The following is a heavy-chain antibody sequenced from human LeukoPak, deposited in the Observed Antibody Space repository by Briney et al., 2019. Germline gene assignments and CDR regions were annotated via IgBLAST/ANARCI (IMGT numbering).Heavy chain of an antibody. CDR3: AKDIAAVKNAFDI. CDR2: ISWNSGSI. J-gene: IGHJ3*02. V-gene: IGHV3-9*01. CDR1: GFTFDDYA. Sequence: GGSLRLSCAASGFTFDDYAMHWVRQAPGRGLEWVPGISWNSGSIGYADSVKGRFTISRDNAKNSLYLQMNSLRAEDTALYYCAKDIAAVKNAFDIWGQGTMVTVSS. D-gene: IGHD6-13*01.